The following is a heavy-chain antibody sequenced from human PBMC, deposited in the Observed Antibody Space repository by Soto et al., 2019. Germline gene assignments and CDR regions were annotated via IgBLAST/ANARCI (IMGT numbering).Heavy chain of an antibody. CDR2: ISYDGSNK. Sequence: GGSLRLSCAASGFTFSSYGMHWVRQAPGKGLEWVAFISYDGSNKYYADSVKGRFTISRDNSKNTLYLQMNSLRAEDTAVYYCAKGRRSSVAYGLFDYWGQGILVTVSS. D-gene: IGHD2-2*01. CDR3: AKGRRSSVAYGLFDY. CDR1: GFTFSSYG. V-gene: IGHV3-30*18. J-gene: IGHJ4*02.